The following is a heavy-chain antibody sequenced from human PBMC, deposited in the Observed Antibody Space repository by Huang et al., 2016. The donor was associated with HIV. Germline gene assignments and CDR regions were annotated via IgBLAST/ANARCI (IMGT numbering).Heavy chain of an antibody. D-gene: IGHD6-19*01. J-gene: IGHJ4*02. Sequence: QVHLVQSGAEVREPGSSVEVSCTSSAGALTSPSITWVRQAPGHGLERVGTFVPLVGTPNYAQKFLGRLSFRADESTGAVYMKLAHLKSEDTAIYFCARVRRHSGNSGLIDFWGQGTLVTVTS. V-gene: IGHV1-69*08. CDR3: ARVRRHSGNSGLIDF. CDR2: FVPLVGTP. CDR1: AGALTSPS.